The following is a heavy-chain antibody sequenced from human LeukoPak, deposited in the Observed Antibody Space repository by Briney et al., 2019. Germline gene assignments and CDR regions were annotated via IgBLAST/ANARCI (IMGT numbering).Heavy chain of an antibody. CDR1: RGSLSSYY. CDR2: IYYSGST. D-gene: IGHD3-10*01. CDR3: ARATRYGTGGYGGYSFDV. Sequence: SETLSLTCTLSRGSLSSYYWSWLRHPPGKGRESSGYIYYSGSTNYNPSLTSRVTISVDTSKDQFSLKRSSVTAAAAAVSYCARATRYGTGGYGGYSFDVWGPLIMVSVSS. J-gene: IGHJ3*01. V-gene: IGHV4-59*01.